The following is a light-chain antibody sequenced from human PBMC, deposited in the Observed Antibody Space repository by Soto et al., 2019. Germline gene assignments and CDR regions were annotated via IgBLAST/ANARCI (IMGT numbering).Light chain of an antibody. J-gene: IGKJ5*01. V-gene: IGKV1-33*01. CDR2: DAS. CDR1: QNINNY. CDR3: QQYENLPT. Sequence: DIPMTPSPSSLSASVRDRVTITFQSSQNINNYLNWYQQKPGRAPKLLIYDASNLEAGVPSRFRGSGSGTDFTFTISRLQPEDIATYYCQQYENLPTFGQGTRLEIK.